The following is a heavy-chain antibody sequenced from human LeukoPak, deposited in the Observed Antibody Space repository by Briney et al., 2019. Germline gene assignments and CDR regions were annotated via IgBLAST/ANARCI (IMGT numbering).Heavy chain of an antibody. D-gene: IGHD6-13*01. CDR2: ISYDGSKK. Sequence: GGSLRLSCAASGFTFSSFAMHWVRQAPGKGVERVAVISYDGSKKYYADSVKGRFTISRDNSKNTLYLQTNSLRTEDTAIYYCARVSGAAAATGGYFDYWGQGTLVTVSS. CDR3: ARVSGAAAATGGYFDY. V-gene: IGHV3-30*04. CDR1: GFTFSSFA. J-gene: IGHJ4*02.